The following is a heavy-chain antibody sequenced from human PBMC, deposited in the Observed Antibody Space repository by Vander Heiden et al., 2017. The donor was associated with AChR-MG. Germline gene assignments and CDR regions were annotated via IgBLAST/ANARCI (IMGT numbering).Heavy chain of an antibody. CDR2: FDPEDGET. Sequence: QVQLVQSGAEVKKPGASVKVSCKVSGYTLPELSMPRVRQAPGKGLEWMGGFDPEDGETIYAQKFQGRVTMTEDTSTDTAYMELSSLRSEDTAVYYCATPSPGTQDLYYDSSGATFDYWGQGTLVTVSS. D-gene: IGHD3-22*01. CDR1: GYTLPELS. J-gene: IGHJ4*02. V-gene: IGHV1-24*01. CDR3: ATPSPGTQDLYYDSSGATFDY.